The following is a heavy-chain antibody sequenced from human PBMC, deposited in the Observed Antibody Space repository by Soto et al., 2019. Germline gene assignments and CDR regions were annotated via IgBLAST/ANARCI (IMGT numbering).Heavy chain of an antibody. J-gene: IGHJ4*02. CDR2: IYYSGST. V-gene: IGHV4-61*01. D-gene: IGHD3-3*01. Sequence: QVQLQESGPGLVKPSETLSLTCTVSGGSVSSGSYYWSWIRQPPGKGLEWIGYIYYSGSTNYNPSLKSRVTISVDTSKNQCSLKLSSVTAADTAVYYCAREPLQWIFGVVRTRGNFDYWGQGTLVTVSS. CDR1: GGSVSSGSYY. CDR3: AREPLQWIFGVVRTRGNFDY.